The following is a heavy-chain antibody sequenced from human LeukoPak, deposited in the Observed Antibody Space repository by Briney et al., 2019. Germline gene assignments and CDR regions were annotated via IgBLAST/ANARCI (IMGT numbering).Heavy chain of an antibody. J-gene: IGHJ4*02. D-gene: IGHD6-19*01. Sequence: PVGSLRLSCAASRFTFSSYVMRSVRQAPGEGLEWVSGISGSGGSTNHADSVKGRFTISRDNSKNTLYLQMNSLRAEDTAEYYCAKVYSSGWYWVDYWGQGTLVTVSS. V-gene: IGHV3-23*01. CDR2: ISGSGGST. CDR3: AKVYSSGWYWVDY. CDR1: RFTFSSYV.